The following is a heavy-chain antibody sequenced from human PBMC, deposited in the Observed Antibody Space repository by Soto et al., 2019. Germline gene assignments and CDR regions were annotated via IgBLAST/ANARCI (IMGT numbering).Heavy chain of an antibody. CDR1: GFTFSSYA. V-gene: IGHV3-23*01. CDR2: ISGSGGST. J-gene: IGHJ4*02. D-gene: IGHD3-3*01. CDR3: AKAGLSDDFWSRYYSIDY. Sequence: EVQLLESGGGLVQPGGSLRLSCAASGFTFSSYAMSWVRQAPGKGLEWVSAISGSGGSTYYAESVKGRFTISRDNSKNTLYLEMNILRAEDTVVYYCAKAGLSDDFWSRYYSIDYWGQGPLVTVSS.